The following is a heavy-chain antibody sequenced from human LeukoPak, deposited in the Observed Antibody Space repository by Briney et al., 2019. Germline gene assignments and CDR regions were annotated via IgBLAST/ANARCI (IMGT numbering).Heavy chain of an antibody. D-gene: IGHD3-22*01. Sequence: GGSLRLSCAASGFPFSSYHMNWVRQAPGKGLEWVSYISSSSNYIYYPDAVKGRFTNSRDNAKNALYLQINSLRAEDTALYYCASTNYDSSVVYWGQGTLVTVSS. V-gene: IGHV3-21*01. CDR2: ISSSSNYI. CDR1: GFPFSSYH. CDR3: ASTNYDSSVVY. J-gene: IGHJ4*02.